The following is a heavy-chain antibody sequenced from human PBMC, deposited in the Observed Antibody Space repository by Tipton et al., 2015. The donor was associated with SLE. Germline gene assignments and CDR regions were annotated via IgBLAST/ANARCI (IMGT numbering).Heavy chain of an antibody. CDR3: ARGWWFDP. CDR1: GGSISSGGYH. D-gene: IGHD6-19*01. V-gene: IGHV4-31*03. Sequence: TLSLTCTVSGGSISSGGYHWSWIRQHPGKGLEWIGYIYYSGSTYYNPSLKSRVTISVDTSKNQFSLKLSSVTAADTAVYYCARGWWFDPWGQGTLVTVSS. CDR2: IYYSGST. J-gene: IGHJ5*02.